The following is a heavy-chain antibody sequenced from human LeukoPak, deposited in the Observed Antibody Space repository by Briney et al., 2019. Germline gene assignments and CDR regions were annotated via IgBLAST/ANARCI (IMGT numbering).Heavy chain of an antibody. J-gene: IGHJ4*02. Sequence: GGSLRLSCAASGFTFSSYSMNWVRQAPGKGLEWVSSISSSSYIYYADSVKGRFTISRDNSKNSLFLEMNNLRTEDTGLYSCIKEKKGSRFTAFDFWGQGTLVTVSS. D-gene: IGHD2-15*01. CDR2: ISSSSYI. CDR3: IKEKKGSRFTAFDF. V-gene: IGHV3-21*04. CDR1: GFTFSSYS.